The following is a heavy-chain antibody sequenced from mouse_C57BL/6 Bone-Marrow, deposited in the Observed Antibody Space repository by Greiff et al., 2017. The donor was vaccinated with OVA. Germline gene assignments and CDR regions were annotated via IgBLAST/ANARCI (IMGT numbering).Heavy chain of an antibody. Sequence: EVKLMESGGGLVQPGGSMKLSCVASGFTFSNYWMNWVRQSPEKGLEWVAQIRLKSDNYATHYAESVKGRFTISRDDSKSSVYLQMNNLRAEDTGIYYCTEDYGSPYAMDYWGQGTSVTVSS. CDR3: TEDYGSPYAMDY. CDR2: IRLKSDNYAT. J-gene: IGHJ4*01. D-gene: IGHD1-1*01. V-gene: IGHV6-3*01. CDR1: GFTFSNYW.